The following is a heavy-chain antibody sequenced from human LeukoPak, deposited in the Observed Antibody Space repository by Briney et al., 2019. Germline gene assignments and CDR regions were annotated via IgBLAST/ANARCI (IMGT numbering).Heavy chain of an antibody. Sequence: SETLSLTCTVSGGSLSNYYWNWIRQPPGKGLEWIAYIYYSGSTNYNPFLKSRVTISLDTSKNQFSLKLSSVTTADTAVYYCARMPDILTGLDSWGQGTLVTVSS. V-gene: IGHV4-59*01. CDR1: GGSLSNYY. CDR2: IYYSGST. D-gene: IGHD3-9*01. CDR3: ARMPDILTGLDS. J-gene: IGHJ1*01.